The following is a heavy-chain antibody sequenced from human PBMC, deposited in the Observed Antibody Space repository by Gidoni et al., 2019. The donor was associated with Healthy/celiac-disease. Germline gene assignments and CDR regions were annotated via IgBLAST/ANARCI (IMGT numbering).Heavy chain of an antibody. CDR2: ISSSSSYI. D-gene: IGHD2-2*02. CDR1: GFTFSCYS. J-gene: IGHJ3*02. Sequence: EVQLVESGGGLVKPGGSLRLACAASGFTFSCYSMNWVRQAPGKGLERVSSISSSSSYIDYAYPGKGRFTISSDNAKNSLYLQMNSLRAEDTAVYYCARDPGYCSSTSCYTPDAFDIWGQGTMVTVSS. V-gene: IGHV3-21*01. CDR3: ARDPGYCSSTSCYTPDAFDI.